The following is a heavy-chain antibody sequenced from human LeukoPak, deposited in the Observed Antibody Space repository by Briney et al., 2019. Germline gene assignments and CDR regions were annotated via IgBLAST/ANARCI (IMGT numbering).Heavy chain of an antibody. D-gene: IGHD6-13*01. V-gene: IGHV1-18*01. CDR2: ISAYNGNT. Sequence: ASVKVSCKASGYTFTSYGILWVRQAPGQGLEWMGWISAYNGNTNYAQKLQGRVTMTTDTSTSTAYMELRSLRSDDTAVYYCARDLPYSSSYYFDYWGQGTLVTVSS. J-gene: IGHJ4*02. CDR1: GYTFTSYG. CDR3: ARDLPYSSSYYFDY.